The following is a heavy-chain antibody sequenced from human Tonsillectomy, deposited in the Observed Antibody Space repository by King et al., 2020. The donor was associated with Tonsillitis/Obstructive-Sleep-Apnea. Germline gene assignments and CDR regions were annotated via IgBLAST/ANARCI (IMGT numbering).Heavy chain of an antibody. Sequence: VQLVESGGGVVQPGRSLRLSCAASGFTFSSYGMHWVRQAPGKGLEWVAVLWYDVRNKYYADSVKGRFTISRANSKNTLYRQMNSLRAEDTAVYYCARLSSTSWMEDYWGQGTLVTVSS. CDR3: ARLSSTSWMEDY. CDR1: GFTFSSYG. V-gene: IGHV3-33*01. CDR2: LWYDVRNK. D-gene: IGHD2-2*01. J-gene: IGHJ4*02.